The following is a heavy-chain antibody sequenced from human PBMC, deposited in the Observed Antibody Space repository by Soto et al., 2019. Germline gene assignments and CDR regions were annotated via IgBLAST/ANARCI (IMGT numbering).Heavy chain of an antibody. CDR3: ASYCSGGSCYRGIDAFDI. D-gene: IGHD2-15*01. J-gene: IGHJ3*02. V-gene: IGHV1-46*03. CDR2: INPSGGST. Sequence: ASVTVSCKASGYTFTSYYMHWVRQAPGQGLEWMGIINPSGGSTSYAQKFQGRVTMTRDTSTSTVYMELSSLRSEDTAVYYCASYCSGGSCYRGIDAFDIWGQGTMVTVSS. CDR1: GYTFTSYY.